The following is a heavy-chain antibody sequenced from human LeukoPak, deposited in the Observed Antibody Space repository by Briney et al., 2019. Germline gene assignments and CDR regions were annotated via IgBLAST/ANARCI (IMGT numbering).Heavy chain of an antibody. Sequence: GRSLRLSXAASGFTFDDYAMHWVRQAPGKGLEWVSGISWNSGSIGYADSVKGRFTISRDNAKNSLYLQMNSLRAEDMALYYCAKGEWELLGGFDYWGQGTLVTVSS. CDR1: GFTFDDYA. CDR3: AKGEWELLGGFDY. V-gene: IGHV3-9*03. D-gene: IGHD1-26*01. J-gene: IGHJ4*02. CDR2: ISWNSGSI.